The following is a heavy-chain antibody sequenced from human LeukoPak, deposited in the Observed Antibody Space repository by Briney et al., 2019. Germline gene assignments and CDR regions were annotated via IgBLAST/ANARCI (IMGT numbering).Heavy chain of an antibody. Sequence: GESLKISCKGSGYSFTSYWIGWVRQIPGKGLEWMGIIYPGDSDTRYSPSFQGEVTISADKSISTAYLQWSSLKASDTALYYCERRLGDAFDIWGQGTMVTVSS. CDR3: ERRLGDAFDI. D-gene: IGHD6-6*01. CDR2: IYPGDSDT. V-gene: IGHV5-51*01. J-gene: IGHJ3*02. CDR1: GYSFTSYW.